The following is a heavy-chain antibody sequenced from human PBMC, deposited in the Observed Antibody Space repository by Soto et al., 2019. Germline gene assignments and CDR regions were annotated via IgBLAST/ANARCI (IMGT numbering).Heavy chain of an antibody. D-gene: IGHD4-17*01. J-gene: IGHJ6*02. CDR2: TYYRSKWYN. Sequence: PSQTLSVTCDISGDSVSSNRGAWTWIRQSPSRGLEWLGRTYYRSKWYNEYGLSVKSRITINADTCKNQFSLQLNSVTPEDAAVYYCARWDHDYGYLDVWGLGTTVTAP. CDR3: ARWDHDYGYLDV. CDR1: GDSVSSNRGA. V-gene: IGHV6-1*01.